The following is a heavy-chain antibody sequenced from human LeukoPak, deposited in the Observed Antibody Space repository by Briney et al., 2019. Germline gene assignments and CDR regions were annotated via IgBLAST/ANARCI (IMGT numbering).Heavy chain of an antibody. CDR2: IIPIFGTA. CDR3: ARDQMIVVTTGAFDI. D-gene: IGHD3-22*01. J-gene: IGHJ3*02. CDR1: GYTFTSYA. Sequence: SVKVSCKASGYTFTSYAISWVRQAPGQGLEWMGGIIPIFGTANYAQKFQGRVTITADESTSTAYMELSSLRSEDTAVYYCARDQMIVVTTGAFDIWGQGTMVTVSS. V-gene: IGHV1-69*13.